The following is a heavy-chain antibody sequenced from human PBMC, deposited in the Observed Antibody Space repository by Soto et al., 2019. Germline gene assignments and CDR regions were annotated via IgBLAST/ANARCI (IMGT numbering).Heavy chain of an antibody. J-gene: IGHJ6*02. CDR2: ISGYNCHT. Sequence: QVQLVQSGPEVRKPGASVTVSCKASGYTFTTYGISWVRQAPGQGLEWMGWISGYNCHTKYAQKFQGRVTMTTDTSTSTVYMDLRSLSSDDTSVYYCAREGEMLYYYYGLDVWGQGNTVTVSS. CDR1: GYTFTTYG. V-gene: IGHV1-18*01. CDR3: AREGEMLYYYYGLDV. D-gene: IGHD3-16*01.